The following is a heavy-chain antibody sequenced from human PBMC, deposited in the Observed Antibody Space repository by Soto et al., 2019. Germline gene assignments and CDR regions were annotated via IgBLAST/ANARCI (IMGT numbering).Heavy chain of an antibody. J-gene: IGHJ4*02. CDR1: SGSISSYY. CDR2: IYYSGST. V-gene: IGHV4-59*08. Sequence: SETLSLTCTVSSGSISSYYWSWIRQPPGKGLEWIGYIYYSGSTNYNPSLKSRVTISVDTSKNQFSLKLSSVTAADTAVYYCARGTDYGDYLSLAYYFDYWGQGTLVTVSS. CDR3: ARGTDYGDYLSLAYYFDY. D-gene: IGHD4-17*01.